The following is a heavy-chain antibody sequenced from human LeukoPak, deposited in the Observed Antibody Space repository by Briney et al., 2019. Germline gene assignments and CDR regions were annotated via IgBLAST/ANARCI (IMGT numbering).Heavy chain of an antibody. V-gene: IGHV4-59*01. CDR1: GGSISTYY. CDR2: IYYRVTS. D-gene: IGHD3-10*01. CDR3: ARAVGGDGSGSL. J-gene: IGHJ4*02. Sequence: SGTLSLTCTVSGGSISTYYWSWIRQPPGKGLEWIGYIYYRVTSDYHPSLKSRVTMSVHMSTRQISLKSSSVTAADTAVYYCARAVGGDGSGSLWGPGTLVTVSS.